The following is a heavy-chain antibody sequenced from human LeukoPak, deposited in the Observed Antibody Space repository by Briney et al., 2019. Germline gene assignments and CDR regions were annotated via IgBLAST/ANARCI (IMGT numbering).Heavy chain of an antibody. CDR3: AGSEGMAPTPEIVEWLLAYYYGMDV. CDR2: ISWNSGSI. V-gene: IGHV3-9*01. D-gene: IGHD3-3*01. Sequence: GGSLRLSCAGSGFIFNNYAMHWVRQPPGKGLEWVSGISWNSGSIDYADSVKGRFTISRDNAKNSLYLQMNSLRAEDTAVYYCAGSEGMAPTPEIVEWLLAYYYGMDVWGQGTTVTVSS. J-gene: IGHJ6*02. CDR1: GFIFNNYA.